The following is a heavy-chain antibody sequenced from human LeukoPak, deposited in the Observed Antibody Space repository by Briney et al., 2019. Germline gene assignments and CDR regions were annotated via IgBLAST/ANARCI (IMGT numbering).Heavy chain of an antibody. CDR3: ARALSSDSGWYYFDF. Sequence: GGSLRLSCAASEFVFSDYYMSWVRQAPGKGPEWVSGISGSGGSTYYADSVKGRFTISRDNSKNTLYLQMNSLKAEDTALCYCARALSSDSGWYYFDFWGQGTLVTVSS. D-gene: IGHD6-19*01. J-gene: IGHJ4*02. CDR2: ISGSGGST. CDR1: EFVFSDYY. V-gene: IGHV3-23*01.